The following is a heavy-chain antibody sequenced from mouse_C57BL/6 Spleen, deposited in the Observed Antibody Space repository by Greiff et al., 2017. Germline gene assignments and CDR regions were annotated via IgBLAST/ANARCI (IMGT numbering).Heavy chain of an antibody. CDR3: ARHDYGSRRAIDY. D-gene: IGHD1-1*01. V-gene: IGHV2-6-1*01. CDR1: GFSLTSYG. Sequence: QVQLKESGPGLVAPSQSLSITCTVSGFSLTSYGVHWVRQPPGKGLEWLVVIWSDGSTTYNSALKSRLSISKDNSKSQVFLKMNSLQTDDTAMYYCARHDYGSRRAIDYWGQGTSVTVSS. J-gene: IGHJ4*01. CDR2: IWSDGST.